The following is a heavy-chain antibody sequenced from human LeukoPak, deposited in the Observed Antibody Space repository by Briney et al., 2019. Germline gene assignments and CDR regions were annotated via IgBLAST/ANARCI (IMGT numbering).Heavy chain of an antibody. CDR1: GFTVSGNY. CDR3: AGAHSSSWSVF. CDR2: IYSGGNT. V-gene: IGHV3-53*01. Sequence: GGSLRLSCAASGFTVSGNYMSWVRQAPGKGLEWVSVIYSGGNTYYADSVKGRFTISRDNSKSTLYLQMNSLRAEDTAVYYCAGAHSSSWSVFWGQGTLVTVSS. J-gene: IGHJ5*01. D-gene: IGHD6-13*01.